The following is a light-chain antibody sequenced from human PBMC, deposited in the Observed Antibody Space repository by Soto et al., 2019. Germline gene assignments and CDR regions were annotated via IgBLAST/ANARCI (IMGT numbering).Light chain of an antibody. CDR2: EDS. V-gene: IGLV2-23*01. Sequence: QSVLTQPASVSGSPGHSITISCTGTSSDVGSYNLVSWYQQHPGKAPKLMIYEDSKRPSGVSNRFSGSKSGNTASLTISGLQAEDEADYYCCSYAGSSTGVFGGGTKLTVL. J-gene: IGLJ3*02. CDR3: CSYAGSSTGV. CDR1: SSDVGSYNL.